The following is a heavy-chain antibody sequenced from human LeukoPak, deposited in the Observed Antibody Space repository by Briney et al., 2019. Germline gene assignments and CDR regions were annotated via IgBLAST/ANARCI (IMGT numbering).Heavy chain of an antibody. CDR2: INHSGST. CDR3: ARRPPRTYCSGGSCLKSDAFDI. D-gene: IGHD2-15*01. CDR1: GGSFSGYY. Sequence: SSETLSLTCAVYGGSFSGYYWSWIRQPPGKGLEWIGEINHSGSTNYNPSLKSRVTISVDTSKNQFSLKLSSVTAADTAVYYCARRPPRTYCSGGSCLKSDAFDIWGQGTMVTVSS. V-gene: IGHV4-34*01. J-gene: IGHJ3*02.